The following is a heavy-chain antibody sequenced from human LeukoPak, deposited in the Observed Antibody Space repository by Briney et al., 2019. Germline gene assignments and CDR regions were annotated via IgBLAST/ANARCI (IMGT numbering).Heavy chain of an antibody. V-gene: IGHV1-18*01. D-gene: IGHD1-26*01. CDR3: ARDRVGGRRELPLDY. Sequence: ASVKVSCRASGYTFTSYGISWVRQAPGQGLEWMGWISAYNGNTNYAQKLQGRVTMTTDTSTSTAYMELRSLRSDDTAVYYCARDRVGGRRELPLDYWGQGTLGTVSS. CDR2: ISAYNGNT. J-gene: IGHJ4*02. CDR1: GYTFTSYG.